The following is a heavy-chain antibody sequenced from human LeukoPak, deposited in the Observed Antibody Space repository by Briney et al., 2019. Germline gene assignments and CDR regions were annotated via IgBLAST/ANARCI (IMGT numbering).Heavy chain of an antibody. D-gene: IGHD6-6*01. CDR2: INHRGET. J-gene: IGHJ4*02. CDR1: GGSFSGYF. CDR3: ARGLPMYTSSSASFYFDP. Sequence: PSETLSLTCAVYGGSFSGYFWSWIRQPPGKGLEFIGEINHRGETNLNSALKSRVTISLDTSKKQFSLKLNSVTAADTAVYYCARGLPMYTSSSASFYFDPWGQGTLVTVSS. V-gene: IGHV4-34*01.